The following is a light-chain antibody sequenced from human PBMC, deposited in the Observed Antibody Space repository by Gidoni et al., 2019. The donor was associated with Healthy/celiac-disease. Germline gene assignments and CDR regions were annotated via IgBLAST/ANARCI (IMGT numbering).Light chain of an antibody. V-gene: IGKV3-11*01. CDR1: QSVSSY. J-gene: IGKJ2*01. CDR3: QQRSNWPLMYT. CDR2: DAS. Sequence: EIVLTQSPATLSLAPGERATLSCRASQSVSSYFAWYQQKPGQAPRLLIYDASNRATVIPARFSGSGSGTDFTLTISSLEPEDFAVYYCQQRSNWPLMYTFGQGTKLEIK.